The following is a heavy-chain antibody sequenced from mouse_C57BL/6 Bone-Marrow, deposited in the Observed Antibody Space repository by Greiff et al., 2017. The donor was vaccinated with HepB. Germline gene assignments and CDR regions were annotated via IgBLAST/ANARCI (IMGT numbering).Heavy chain of an antibody. D-gene: IGHD1-1*01. CDR3: TTITTVVAGGDY. J-gene: IGHJ2*01. CDR1: GYTFTDYE. Sequence: QVQLQQSGAELVRPGASVTLSCKASGYTFTDYEMHWVKQTPVHGLEWIGAIDPETGGTAYNQKFKGKAILTADKSSSPAYMELRSLTSEDSAVYYCTTITTVVAGGDYWGQGTTLTVSS. CDR2: IDPETGGT. V-gene: IGHV1-15*01.